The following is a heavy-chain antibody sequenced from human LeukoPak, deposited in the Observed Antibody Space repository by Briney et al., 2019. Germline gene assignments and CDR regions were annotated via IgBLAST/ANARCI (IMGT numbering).Heavy chain of an antibody. Sequence: SSISSSGLYIYYVDSVEGRFTISRDNAKNSLYLQMNSLRAEDTAVYYCAREMYDQIWYFDLWGRGTLVTVSS. D-gene: IGHD2-8*01. J-gene: IGHJ2*01. CDR2: ISSSGLYI. CDR3: AREMYDQIWYFDL. V-gene: IGHV3-21*01.